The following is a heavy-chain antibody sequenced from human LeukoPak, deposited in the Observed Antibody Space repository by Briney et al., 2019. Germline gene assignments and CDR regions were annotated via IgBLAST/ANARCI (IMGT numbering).Heavy chain of an antibody. V-gene: IGHV3-48*04. Sequence: GGSLRLSCAASGFTFSSYSMNWVRQAPGKGLEWVSYISSSSSTIYYADSVKGRFTISRDNAKNSLYLQMNSLRAEDTAVYYCARDHPSYYGSGTIGGYWGQGTLVTVSS. D-gene: IGHD3-10*01. CDR3: ARDHPSYYGSGTIGGY. J-gene: IGHJ4*02. CDR2: ISSSSSTI. CDR1: GFTFSSYS.